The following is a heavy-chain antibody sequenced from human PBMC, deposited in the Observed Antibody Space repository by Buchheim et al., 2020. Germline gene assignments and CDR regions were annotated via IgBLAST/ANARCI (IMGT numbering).Heavy chain of an antibody. D-gene: IGHD2-21*02. CDR3: AREIVVVTAATYYYYYGMDV. CDR1: GGSISSGDYY. J-gene: IGHJ6*02. Sequence: QVQLQESCPGLVKPSQTLSLTCTVSGGSISSGDYYWSWIRQPPGKGLEWIGYIYYSGSTYYNPSLKSRVTISVDTSKNQFSLKLSSVTAADTAVYYCAREIVVVTAATYYYYYGMDVWGQGTT. CDR2: IYYSGST. V-gene: IGHV4-30-4*01.